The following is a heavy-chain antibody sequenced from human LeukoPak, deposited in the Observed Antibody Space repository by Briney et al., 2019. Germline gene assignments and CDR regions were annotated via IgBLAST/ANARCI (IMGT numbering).Heavy chain of an antibody. V-gene: IGHV3-21*01. CDR2: ISSSSSYI. CDR1: GFTFSSYS. CDR3: ARDLSGYCSTTSCPWNWFDP. J-gene: IGHJ5*02. Sequence: KAGGSLRLSCAASGFTFSSYSMNWVRQAPGKGLEWVSSISSSSSYIYYADSVKGRFTISRDNAKNSLYLQMNSLRAEDTAVYYCARDLSGYCSTTSCPWNWFDPWGQGTLVTVSS. D-gene: IGHD2-2*03.